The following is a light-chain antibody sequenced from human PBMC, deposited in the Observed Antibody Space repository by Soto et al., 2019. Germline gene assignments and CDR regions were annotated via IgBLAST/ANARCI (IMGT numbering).Light chain of an antibody. Sequence: DIQMTHSPSTLSAFVGSRFTITCRASQSIGRWLAWYQQKKGKAPKILIYAASSLQSGVPSRFSGSGSGTDFNLTISSLQTEDFATYYCQQSYSTPWTFGQGTKVDIK. V-gene: IGKV1-39*01. CDR3: QQSYSTPWT. CDR2: AAS. J-gene: IGKJ1*01. CDR1: QSIGRW.